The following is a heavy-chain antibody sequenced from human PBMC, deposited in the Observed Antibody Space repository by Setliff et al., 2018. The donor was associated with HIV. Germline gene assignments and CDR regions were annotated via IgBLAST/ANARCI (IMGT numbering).Heavy chain of an antibody. CDR1: GFTFSSYA. D-gene: IGHD2-15*01. Sequence: PGGSLRLSCAASGFTFSSYAMSWVRQAPGKGLEWVSTINSNGGSTYYADSVKGRFTISRDNSKNTLSLQMNSLRVEDTAVYYCVMEGPSNIATPTGGFDIWGQGTMVTVSS. CDR3: VMEGPSNIATPTGGFDI. J-gene: IGHJ3*02. V-gene: IGHV3-23*01. CDR2: INSNGGST.